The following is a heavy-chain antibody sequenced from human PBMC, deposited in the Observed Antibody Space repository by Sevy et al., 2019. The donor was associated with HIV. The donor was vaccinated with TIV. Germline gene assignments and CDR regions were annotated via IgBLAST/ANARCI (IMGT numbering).Heavy chain of an antibody. CDR3: ARDFMSGLLLHNWFDP. D-gene: IGHD3-22*01. Sequence: GGSLRLSCAASGFTFSSYEMNWVRQAPGKGLEWVSSISSSGSTIYYADSVKGRFTISRDNAKNSLYLQMNSLRAEDTAVYYCARDFMSGLLLHNWFDPWGQGTLVTVSS. CDR1: GFTFSSYE. CDR2: ISSSGSTI. V-gene: IGHV3-48*03. J-gene: IGHJ5*02.